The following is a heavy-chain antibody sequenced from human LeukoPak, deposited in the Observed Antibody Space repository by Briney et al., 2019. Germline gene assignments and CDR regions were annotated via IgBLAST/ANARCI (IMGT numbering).Heavy chain of an antibody. D-gene: IGHD5-12*01. CDR2: ISAYNGNT. CDR1: GYTFTSYG. V-gene: IGHV1-18*01. CDR3: ARDVPGNSVDIVATATATTVTTPDY. J-gene: IGHJ4*02. Sequence: GASVKVSCKASGYTFTSYGISWVRQAPGQGLEWMGWISAYNGNTNYAQKLQGRVTMTTDTSTSTAYMEPRSLRSDDTAVYYCARDVPGNSVDIVATATATTVTTPDYWGQGTLVTVSS.